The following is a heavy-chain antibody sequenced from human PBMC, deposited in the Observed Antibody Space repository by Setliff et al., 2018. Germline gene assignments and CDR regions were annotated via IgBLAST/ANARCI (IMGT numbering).Heavy chain of an antibody. Sequence: SETLSLTCTVSGGSISSSSYYWGWIRQPPGKGLEWIGEINESGDTNYNPSLKSRVTISVDTSRNQFSLNLNSVTATDTGVYYCARGGGPQLGDWGRGTLVTVSS. D-gene: IGHD1-1*01. CDR1: GGSISSSSYY. J-gene: IGHJ4*02. CDR2: INESGDT. CDR3: ARGGGPQLGD. V-gene: IGHV4-39*07.